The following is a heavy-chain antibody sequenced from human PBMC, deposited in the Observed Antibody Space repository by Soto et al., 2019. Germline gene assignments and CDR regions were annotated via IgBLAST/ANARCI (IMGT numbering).Heavy chain of an antibody. CDR1: GFSLSTSGMC. J-gene: IGHJ6*02. V-gene: IGHV2-70*01. CDR3: ARTIKEAPYYYYGMDV. CDR2: IDWDGDK. Sequence: SGPTLVNPTQTLTLTCTFSGFSLSTSGMCVSWIRQPPGKALEWLALIDWDGDKYYSTSLKTRLTISKDTSKNQVVLTMTNMDPVDTATYYCARTIKEAPYYYYGMDVWGQGNTVTVSS.